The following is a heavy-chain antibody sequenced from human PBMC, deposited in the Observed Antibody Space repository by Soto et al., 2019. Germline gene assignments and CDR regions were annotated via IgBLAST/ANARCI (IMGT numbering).Heavy chain of an antibody. J-gene: IGHJ4*02. CDR1: GFTFSSYA. CDR3: AKDEMWGLYGDYGGGEDYFDY. V-gene: IGHV3-23*01. CDR2: ISGSGGST. D-gene: IGHD4-17*01. Sequence: GGSLRLSCAASGFTFSSYAMSWVRQAPGKGLEWVSAISGSGGSTYYADSVKGRFTISRDNSKNTLYLQMNSLRAEDTAVYYCAKDEMWGLYGDYGGGEDYFDYWGQGTLVTVSS.